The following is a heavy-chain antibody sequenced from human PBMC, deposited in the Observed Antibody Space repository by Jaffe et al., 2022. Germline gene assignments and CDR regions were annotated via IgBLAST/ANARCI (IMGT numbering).Heavy chain of an antibody. J-gene: IGHJ6*03. D-gene: IGHD2-15*01. Sequence: EVQLVESGGGLVKPGGSLRLSCAASGFTFSNAWMSWVRQAPGKGLEWVGRIKSKTDGGTTDYAAPVKGRFTISRDDSKNTLYLQMNSLKTEDTAVYYCTTDPSAAVPYYYYYMDVWGKGTTVTVSS. V-gene: IGHV3-15*01. CDR2: IKSKTDGGTT. CDR1: GFTFSNAW. CDR3: TTDPSAAVPYYYYYMDV.